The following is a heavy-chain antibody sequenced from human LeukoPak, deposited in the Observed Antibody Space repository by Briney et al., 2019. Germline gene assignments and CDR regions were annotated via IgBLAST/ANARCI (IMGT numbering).Heavy chain of an antibody. D-gene: IGHD3-3*01. Sequence: SETLSLTCAVYGGSFSGYYWSWIRQPPGKGLEWIGEINHSGSTNYNPSLKSRVAIPVDTSKNQFSLKLSSVTAADTAVYYCARGLCRSSHYDFWSGYSCPNWFDPWGQGTLVTVSS. CDR3: ARGLCRSSHYDFWSGYSCPNWFDP. V-gene: IGHV4-34*01. CDR2: INHSGST. J-gene: IGHJ5*02. CDR1: GGSFSGYY.